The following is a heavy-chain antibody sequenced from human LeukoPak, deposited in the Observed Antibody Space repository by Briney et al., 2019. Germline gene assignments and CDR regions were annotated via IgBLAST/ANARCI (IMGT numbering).Heavy chain of an antibody. CDR1: GFSFSSYN. CDR3: ARALDSALDV. Sequence: GGSLRLSCVGSGFSFSSYNMNWVRQAPGKGLEWVSYISSSGSTVYYADSVRGRFTISRDNARNSLYLQMAGLTAEDTAVYYCARALDSALDVWGNGTTVTVSS. V-gene: IGHV3-48*01. J-gene: IGHJ6*04. D-gene: IGHD3/OR15-3a*01. CDR2: ISSSGSTV.